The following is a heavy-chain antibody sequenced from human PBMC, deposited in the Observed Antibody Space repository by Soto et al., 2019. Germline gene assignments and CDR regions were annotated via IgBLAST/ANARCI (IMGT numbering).Heavy chain of an antibody. J-gene: IGHJ4*02. Sequence: EVQLLESGGGLAQPGGSLRLSCAASGFTFSSHPMSWVRQAPGKGLEWVSSIGSNGIATYYADSVKGRFTISRDSSKNTLSLQVNSLRAEDTDVYFCVRGALTSSFDYWGQGTLVTVSS. D-gene: IGHD2-2*01. CDR2: IGSNGIAT. CDR1: GFTFSSHP. CDR3: VRGALTSSFDY. V-gene: IGHV3-23*01.